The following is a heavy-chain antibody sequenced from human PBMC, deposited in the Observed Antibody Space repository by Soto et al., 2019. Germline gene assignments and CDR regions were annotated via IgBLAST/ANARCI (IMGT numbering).Heavy chain of an antibody. CDR3: ARVTFNFYYYYYRDV. CDR2: INHSGST. V-gene: IGHV4-34*01. J-gene: IGHJ6*03. CDR1: GGSFSGYY. D-gene: IGHD3-3*02. Sequence: TLSLTCAVYGGSFSGYYWSWIRQSPAKGLEWIGEINHSGSTNYNPSLKSRVTISLDTSKNQLSLRLSSVTAADTALYYCARVTFNFYYYYYRDVGGKGTRVTLS.